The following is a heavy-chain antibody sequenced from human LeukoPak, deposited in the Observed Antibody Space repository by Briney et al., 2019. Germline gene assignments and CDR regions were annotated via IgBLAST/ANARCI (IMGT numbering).Heavy chain of an antibody. V-gene: IGHV3-43*01. Sequence: GGSLRLSCAASGFTFDDYTMHWVRQAPGKGLEWVSLISWDGSSTYYADSVKGRFTISRDNNKNFLYLQMNSLRTEDTAFYYCAKDGAPYYDNGPLFDYWGQGTLVTVSS. J-gene: IGHJ4*02. D-gene: IGHD3-22*01. CDR3: AKDGAPYYDNGPLFDY. CDR2: ISWDGSST. CDR1: GFTFDDYT.